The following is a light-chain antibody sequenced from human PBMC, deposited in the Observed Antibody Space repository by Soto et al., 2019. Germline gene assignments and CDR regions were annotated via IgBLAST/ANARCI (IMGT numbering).Light chain of an antibody. Sequence: DIQMTQSPSTLSASVGDRVTITCRASQSISSWLAWYQQKPGKAPKVLIYKASSLESGVPSRFSGSGSGTEFTLTISSLQPDDFATYYCQQYNSYPITFGQGTRLEI. J-gene: IGKJ5*01. CDR3: QQYNSYPIT. CDR2: KAS. CDR1: QSISSW. V-gene: IGKV1-5*03.